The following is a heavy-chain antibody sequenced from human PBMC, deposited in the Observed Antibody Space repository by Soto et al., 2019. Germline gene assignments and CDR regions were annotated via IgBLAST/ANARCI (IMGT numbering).Heavy chain of an antibody. J-gene: IGHJ6*02. CDR1: GGSISTSDYT. CDR3: ARERTIFGVAPGGGVDV. Sequence: SETLSLTCAVSGGSISTSDYTWSWIRQPPGRGLEWIGSVYHSGATHYMPSLKNRLTMSLDKSKNQFSLDLTSVTAADTAVYYCARERTIFGVAPGGGVDVWGQGTTVTVSS. V-gene: IGHV4-30-2*01. D-gene: IGHD3-3*01. CDR2: VYHSGAT.